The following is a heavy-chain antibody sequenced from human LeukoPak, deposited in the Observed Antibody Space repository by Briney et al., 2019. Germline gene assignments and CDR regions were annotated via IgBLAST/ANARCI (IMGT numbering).Heavy chain of an antibody. J-gene: IGHJ5*02. CDR1: GYTFTSYD. CDR2: MNPNSGNT. V-gene: IGHV1-8*01. D-gene: IGHD3-10*01. Sequence: ASVKVSCKASGYTFTSYDINWVRQATGQGLEWMGWMNPNSGNTGYAQKFQGRVTMTRNTSISTAYMELSSLTSEDTALYYCARELTRFGELVSWGQGTLVTVSS. CDR3: ARELTRFGELVS.